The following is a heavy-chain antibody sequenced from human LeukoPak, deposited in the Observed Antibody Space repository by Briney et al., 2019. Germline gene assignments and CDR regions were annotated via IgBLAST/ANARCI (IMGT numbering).Heavy chain of an antibody. V-gene: IGHV4-59*01. CDR3: ASVTWSDLFSDFDY. Sequence: SETLSLTCTVSGGSISSYYWSWIRQPPGKGLEWIGYIYYSGSTNYNPSLKSRVTISVDTSKNQFSLKLSSVTAADTAVYYCASVTWSDLFSDFDYWGQGTLVTVSS. D-gene: IGHD3-3*01. J-gene: IGHJ4*02. CDR1: GGSISSYY. CDR2: IYYSGST.